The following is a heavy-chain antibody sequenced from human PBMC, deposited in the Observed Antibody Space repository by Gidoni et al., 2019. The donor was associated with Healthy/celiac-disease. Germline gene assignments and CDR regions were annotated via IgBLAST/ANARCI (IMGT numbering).Heavy chain of an antibody. CDR2: ISGSGGST. CDR1: GFPFSSDA. V-gene: IGHV3-23*01. D-gene: IGHD6-6*01. Sequence: EVQLLESGGGLVQPGGSLRLSCAASGFPFSSDAMSWVRQAPGKGCEWVSAISGSGGSTYYADSVKGRFTISRDNSKNTLYLQMNSLRAEDTAVYYCANSPWGSSSTYFQHWGQGTLVTVSS. CDR3: ANSPWGSSSTYFQH. J-gene: IGHJ1*01.